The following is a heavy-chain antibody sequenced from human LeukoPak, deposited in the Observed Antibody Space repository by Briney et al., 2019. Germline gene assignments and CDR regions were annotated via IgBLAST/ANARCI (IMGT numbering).Heavy chain of an antibody. CDR1: GFTFSSYW. D-gene: IGHD5-18*01. V-gene: IGHV3-7*01. CDR2: IKQDGSEK. CDR3: TKHTYGKPFDY. Sequence: GGSLRLSCAASGFTFSSYWMSWIRQAPGKGLERVANIKQDGSEKYYVGSVKGRFTISRDNAKNSLYLQMNSLRVEDTAVYYCTKHTYGKPFDYWGQGTLVTVSS. J-gene: IGHJ4*02.